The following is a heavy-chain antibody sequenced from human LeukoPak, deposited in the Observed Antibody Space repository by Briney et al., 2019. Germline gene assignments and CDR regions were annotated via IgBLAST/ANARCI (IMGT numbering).Heavy chain of an antibody. CDR2: IYHSGST. CDR3: ARLQSVTMLPY. Sequence: SETLSLTCTVSGYSISSGYYWGWIRQPPGKGLEWIGSIYHSGSTYYNPSLKSRVTISVDTSKNQFSLKLSSVTAADTAVYYCARLQSVTMLPYWGQGTLVTVSS. J-gene: IGHJ4*02. D-gene: IGHD3-10*01. CDR1: GYSISSGYY. V-gene: IGHV4-38-2*02.